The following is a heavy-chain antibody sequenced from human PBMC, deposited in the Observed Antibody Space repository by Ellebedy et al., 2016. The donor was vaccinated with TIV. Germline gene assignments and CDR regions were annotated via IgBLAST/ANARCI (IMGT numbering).Heavy chain of an antibody. V-gene: IGHV4-39*07. Sequence: MPSETLSLTCTVSGASTRASGYYWGWIRQPPGKGLEWIGIVYHRGTTYYNPSLKSRVTISADTSKNQLFLRLTSVTAADTAVYFCARMPHLWFGDFLSRYLDFWGQGILVTVSS. CDR3: ARMPHLWFGDFLSRYLDF. CDR2: VYHRGTT. D-gene: IGHD3-10*01. CDR1: GASTRASGYY. J-gene: IGHJ4*02.